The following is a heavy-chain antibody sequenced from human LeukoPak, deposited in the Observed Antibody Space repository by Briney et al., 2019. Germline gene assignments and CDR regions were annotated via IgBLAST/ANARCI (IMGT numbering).Heavy chain of an antibody. CDR2: ISSGGTYI. CDR1: GFTCSIYT. CDR3: AIEEDSSTIRSSHGMDV. Sequence: GGSLRLSCATSGFTCSIYTMNWVRQAPGKGQEWVSCISSGGTYIYNADSVKGRFTISRGNAKNSLYLQMNNLRAEDTAVYYCAIEEDSSTIRSSHGMDVWGQGTTVTVSS. V-gene: IGHV3-21*01. J-gene: IGHJ6*02. D-gene: IGHD6-6*01.